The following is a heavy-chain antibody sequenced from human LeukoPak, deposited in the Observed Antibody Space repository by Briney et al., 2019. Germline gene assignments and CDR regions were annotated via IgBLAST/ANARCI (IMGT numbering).Heavy chain of an antibody. V-gene: IGHV1-18*01. CDR2: ISAYNGNT. D-gene: IGHD3-10*01. CDR3: ARDLPTDYYGSGSYGFDY. J-gene: IGHJ4*02. Sequence: ASVKVSCKASGYTFTSYGISWVRQAPGQGLEWMGWISAYNGNTNYAQKLQGRVTMTTDTSTSTAYMELRSLRSDDTAVYYCARDLPTDYYGSGSYGFDYWGQGTLATV. CDR1: GYTFTSYG.